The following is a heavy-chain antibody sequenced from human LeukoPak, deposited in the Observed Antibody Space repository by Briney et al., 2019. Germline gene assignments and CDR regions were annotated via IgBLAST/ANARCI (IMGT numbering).Heavy chain of an antibody. CDR2: IYYSGST. J-gene: IGHJ4*02. Sequence: PSETLSLTCTVSGGSISSGGYYWSWIRQHPGKGLERIGYIYYSGSTYYNPSLKSRVTISVDTSKNQFSLKLSSVTAADTAVYYCARVIAVAGPFDYWGQGTLVTVSS. CDR3: ARVIAVAGPFDY. V-gene: IGHV4-31*03. CDR1: GGSISSGGYY. D-gene: IGHD6-19*01.